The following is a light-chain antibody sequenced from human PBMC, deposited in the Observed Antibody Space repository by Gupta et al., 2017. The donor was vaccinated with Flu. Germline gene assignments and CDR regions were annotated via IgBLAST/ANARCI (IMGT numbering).Light chain of an antibody. Sequence: QSGLTQPPSASGAPGQRRTISCTGSSSNLRAGYDVHWYQPLPGTAPKLLLYGNNHRPSAVPDRFSGSESGTSASLAITGLQADDDAEYYCQSYDSSLRGSVFGVGTKLTVL. CDR2: GNN. CDR3: QSYDSSLRGSV. CDR1: SSNLRAGYD. J-gene: IGLJ3*02. V-gene: IGLV1-40*01.